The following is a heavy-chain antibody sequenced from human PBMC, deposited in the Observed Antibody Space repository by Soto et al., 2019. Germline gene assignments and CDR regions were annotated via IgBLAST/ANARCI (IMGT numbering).Heavy chain of an antibody. CDR1: GFTFSAYG. CDR2: VSYDGSHK. Sequence: QEQLVESGGGVVQPGKSLRLSCAASGFTFSAYGMHWVRQYPGKGLEWVTLVSYDGSHKYYADSVKGRFTISRDNSENTLFLQMNSLGDEDTAVYYCAKDRAGYSRGMDVWGQGTTVTVSS. V-gene: IGHV3-30*18. J-gene: IGHJ6*02. D-gene: IGHD1-26*01. CDR3: AKDRAGYSRGMDV.